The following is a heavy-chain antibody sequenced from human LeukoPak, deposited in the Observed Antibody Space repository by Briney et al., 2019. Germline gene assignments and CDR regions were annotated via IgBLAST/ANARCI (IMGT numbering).Heavy chain of an antibody. J-gene: IGHJ5*02. CDR1: GGTFSSYA. V-gene: IGHV1-24*01. CDR3: AISGYSSQRGLGGWFDP. D-gene: IGHD6-19*01. Sequence: ASVKVSCKAPGGTFSSYAISWVRQAPGKGLEWMGGFDPEDGETIFAQKFQGRVTMTEDTSTDTAYMELSSLRSEDTAVYYCAISGYSSQRGLGGWFDPWGQGTLVTVSS. CDR2: FDPEDGET.